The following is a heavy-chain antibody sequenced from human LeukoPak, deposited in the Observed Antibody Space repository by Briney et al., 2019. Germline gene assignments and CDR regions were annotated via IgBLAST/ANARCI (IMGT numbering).Heavy chain of an antibody. CDR1: GFTFSSYA. CDR2: ISSNGGST. J-gene: IGHJ4*02. CDR3: ARDIAGGGTTADY. D-gene: IGHD4-17*01. V-gene: IGHV3-64*01. Sequence: PGGSLRLSCAASGFTFSSYAMHWVRQAPGKGLEYVSAISSNGGSTHYANSVKGRFTISRDNSKNTLYLQMGSLRAEDMAVYYCARDIAGGGTTADYWGQGTLVTVSS.